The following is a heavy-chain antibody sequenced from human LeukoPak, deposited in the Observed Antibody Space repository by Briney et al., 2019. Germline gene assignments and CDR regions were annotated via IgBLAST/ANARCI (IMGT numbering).Heavy chain of an antibody. CDR1: GFTFDDYA. CDR3: ASHSYGYNH. D-gene: IGHD3-16*01. Sequence: GGSLRLSCAASGFTFDDYAMHWVRQAPGKGLEWVSGISWNSDSIDYADSVKGRFTIFRDNARNSLYLQMNSLRAEDTAVYYCASHSYGYNHWGQGTLVIVSS. CDR2: ISWNSDSI. J-gene: IGHJ5*02. V-gene: IGHV3-9*01.